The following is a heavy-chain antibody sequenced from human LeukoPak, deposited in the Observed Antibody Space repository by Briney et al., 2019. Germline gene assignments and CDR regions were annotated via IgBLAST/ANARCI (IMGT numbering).Heavy chain of an antibody. Sequence: GRSLRLSCAASGFTFDDYAMHWVRQAPGKGLEWVSGISWNSGSIGYADSVKGRFTISRDNAKNSLYLQMSSLRAEDMALYYCAKDMSGRGSNYFDAFDIWGQGTMVTVSS. V-gene: IGHV3-9*03. CDR3: AKDMSGRGSNYFDAFDI. J-gene: IGHJ3*02. D-gene: IGHD1-7*01. CDR1: GFTFDDYA. CDR2: ISWNSGSI.